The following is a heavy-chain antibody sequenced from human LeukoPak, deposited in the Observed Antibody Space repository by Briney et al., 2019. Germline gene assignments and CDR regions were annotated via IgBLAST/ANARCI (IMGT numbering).Heavy chain of an antibody. CDR3: ARLGDVIVGATMDY. Sequence: PSETLSLTCTVSGGSISSYYWSWIRQPAGKGLEWIGRIYTSGSTNYNPSLKSRVTMSVDTSKNQFSLKLSSVTAADTAVYYCARLGDVIVGATMDYWGQGTLVTVSS. CDR1: GGSISSYY. V-gene: IGHV4-4*07. J-gene: IGHJ4*02. D-gene: IGHD1-26*01. CDR2: IYTSGST.